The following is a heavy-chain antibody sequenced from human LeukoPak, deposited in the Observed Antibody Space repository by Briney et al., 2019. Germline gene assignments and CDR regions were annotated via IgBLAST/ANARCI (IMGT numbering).Heavy chain of an antibody. CDR1: GFTFSNYA. D-gene: IGHD2-21*02. V-gene: IGHV3-23*01. J-gene: IGHJ4*02. CDR3: AKRLGDPRAFDY. Sequence: PRGSLRLSCAASGFTFSNYAMNWVRQAPGKGLEWVSGISGSSGTINYAAPVKGRFTISRDNSRNTLYLQMNSLRADDTAVYYCAKRLGDPRAFDYWGQGTLVTVSS. CDR2: ISGSSGTI.